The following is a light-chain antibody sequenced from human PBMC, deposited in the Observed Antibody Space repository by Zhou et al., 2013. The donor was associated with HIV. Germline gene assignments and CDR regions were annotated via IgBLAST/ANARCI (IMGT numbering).Light chain of an antibody. CDR1: QTIDNY. Sequence: DIQMTQSPTSLSASVGDRVTITCRPSQTIDNYLNWYQRKPGKAPKLLIYGASTLHSGVPSRFSGSGSGTQFTLTISSLQPEDFATYYCQQSYSTPTWTFGQGTKVEIK. CDR3: QQSYSTPTWT. J-gene: IGKJ1*01. CDR2: GAS. V-gene: IGKV1-39*01.